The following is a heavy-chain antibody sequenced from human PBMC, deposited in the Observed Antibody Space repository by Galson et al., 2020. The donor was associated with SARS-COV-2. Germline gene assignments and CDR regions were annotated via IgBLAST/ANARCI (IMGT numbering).Heavy chain of an antibody. CDR2: IYHTGST. Sequence: SETLSLTCAVSGGSISTAGSSWSWIRQPPGKGLEWIGYIYHTGSTSYNPSLQSRLTISVDRSNNQFSLKLRSVTAADTAVYFCARSLGYCSSTSCLGGQKNTYVYYGMDVWGQGTTVIVS. V-gene: IGHV4-30-2*01. D-gene: IGHD2-2*01. CDR1: GGSISTAGSS. J-gene: IGHJ6*02. CDR3: ARSLGYCSSTSCLGGQKNTYVYYGMDV.